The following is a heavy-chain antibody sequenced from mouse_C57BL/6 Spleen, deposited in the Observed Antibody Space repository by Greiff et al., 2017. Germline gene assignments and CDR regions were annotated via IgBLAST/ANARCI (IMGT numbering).Heavy chain of an antibody. V-gene: IGHV3-6*01. D-gene: IGHD2-3*01. J-gene: IGHJ2*01. CDR2: ISYDGSN. Sequence: EVQLQQSGPGLVKPSQSLSLTCSVTGYSITSGYYWNWIRQFPGNKLEWMGYISYDGSNNYNPSLKNRISITRDTSKNQFFLKLNSVTTEGTATYYCARERIYDGYYDYWGQGTTLTVSS. CDR3: ARERIYDGYYDY. CDR1: GYSITSGYY.